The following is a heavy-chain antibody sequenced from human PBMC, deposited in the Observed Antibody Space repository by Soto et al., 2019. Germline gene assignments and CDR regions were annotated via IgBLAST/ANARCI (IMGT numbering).Heavy chain of an antibody. CDR3: ARGGRGYYYVDV. Sequence: EVQLVESGGGLVQPGGSLRLSCEASGFTFSNYWIHWVRQAPGKGLVWLSRIKGDASTTNYADSVMGRFTISRDNAKNTVYLQLNSLRAEDTAVYYCARGGRGYYYVDVWRKGITVTVSS. CDR2: IKGDASTT. J-gene: IGHJ6*03. CDR1: GFTFSNYW. V-gene: IGHV3-74*01.